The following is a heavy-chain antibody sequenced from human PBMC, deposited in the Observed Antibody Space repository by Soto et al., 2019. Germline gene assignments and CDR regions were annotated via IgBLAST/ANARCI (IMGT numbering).Heavy chain of an antibody. D-gene: IGHD3-16*01. CDR2: TWYDGSNK. V-gene: IGHV3-33*01. Sequence: QVQLVESGGGVVQPGRSLRLSCAASGFTFSSYGMHWVRQAPGKGLEWVAVTWYDGSNKYYADSVKGRFTISRDNSKNTLYLQMNSLRADDTAVYYCARDYVLNWFDPWGQGTLVTVSS. CDR1: GFTFSSYG. J-gene: IGHJ5*02. CDR3: ARDYVLNWFDP.